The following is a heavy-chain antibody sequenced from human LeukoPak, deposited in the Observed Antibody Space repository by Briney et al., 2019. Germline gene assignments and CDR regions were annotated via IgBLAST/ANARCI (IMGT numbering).Heavy chain of an antibody. D-gene: IGHD6-19*01. CDR2: IKQDGSEI. CDR3: ARGSGWYLP. Sequence: GGSLRLSCAASGFTFSNYWMTWVRQAPGKGLEWVANIKQDGSEIKYVDSVKDRFTISRDNAKNSLYLQMNSLRVEDTGVYYCARGSGWYLPWGQGTLVTVSS. CDR1: GFTFSNYW. J-gene: IGHJ5*02. V-gene: IGHV3-7*01.